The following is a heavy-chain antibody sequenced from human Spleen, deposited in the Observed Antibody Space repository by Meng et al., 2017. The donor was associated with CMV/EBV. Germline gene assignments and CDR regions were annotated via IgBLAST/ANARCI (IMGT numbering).Heavy chain of an antibody. CDR3: ASGNFWSGYYTGTQLEGMDV. D-gene: IGHD3-3*01. J-gene: IGHJ6*02. CDR2: IYYSMST. CDR1: GGSISSYY. Sequence: SETLSLTCTVSGGSISSYYWSWIRQPPGKGLEWIGNIYYSMSTNYNPSLKSRVTISVDTSKNQFSLKLSSVTAADTAVYYCASGNFWSGYYTGTQLEGMDVWGQGTTVTVSS. V-gene: IGHV4-59*01.